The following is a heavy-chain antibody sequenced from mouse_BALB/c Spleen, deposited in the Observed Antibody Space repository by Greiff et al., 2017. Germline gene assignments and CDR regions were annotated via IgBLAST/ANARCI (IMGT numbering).Heavy chain of an antibody. CDR2: IWSGGST. V-gene: IGHV2-2*02. CDR3: ARNTYYRYDGYFDV. Sequence: QVQLQQSGPGLVQPSQSLSITCTVSGFSLTSYGVHWVRQSPGKGLEWLGVIWSGGSTDYNAAFISRLSISKDNSKSQVFSKMNSLQANDTAIYYCARNTYYRYDGYFDVWGAGTTVTVSS. D-gene: IGHD2-14*01. CDR1: GFSLTSYG. J-gene: IGHJ1*01.